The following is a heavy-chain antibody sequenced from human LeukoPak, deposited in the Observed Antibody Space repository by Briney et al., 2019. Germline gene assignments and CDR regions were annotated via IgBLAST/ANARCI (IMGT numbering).Heavy chain of an antibody. J-gene: IGHJ5*02. V-gene: IGHV4-31*03. CDR1: GGSISSGGYY. Sequence: PSETLSLTCTVSGGSISSGGYYWSWIRQHPGKGLEWIGYIYYSGSTYYNPSLKSRVTISVDTSKNQFSLKLSSVTAADTAVYYCARDCIQNEIPTNWFDPWGQGTLVTVSS. CDR3: ARDCIQNEIPTNWFDP. CDR2: IYYSGST. D-gene: IGHD5-18*01.